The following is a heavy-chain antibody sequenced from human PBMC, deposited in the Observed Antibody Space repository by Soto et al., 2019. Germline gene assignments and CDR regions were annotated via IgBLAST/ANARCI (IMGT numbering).Heavy chain of an antibody. Sequence: PGGSLRLSCAASGFTFSSYGMHWVRQAPGKGLEWVAVIWYDGSNKYYADSVKGRFTISRDNSKNTLYLQMNSLRAEDTAVYYCASRIAARSGSSKGGVDVWGQGTTVTVSS. CDR3: ASRIAARSGSSKGGVDV. V-gene: IGHV3-33*01. CDR2: IWYDGSNK. D-gene: IGHD6-6*01. J-gene: IGHJ6*02. CDR1: GFTFSSYG.